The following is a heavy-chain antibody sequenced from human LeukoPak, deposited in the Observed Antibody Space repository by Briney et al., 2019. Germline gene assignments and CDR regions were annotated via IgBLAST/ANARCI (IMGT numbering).Heavy chain of an antibody. CDR1: GFTFSSYA. D-gene: IGHD3-9*01. CDR2: ISGSDGSA. CDR3: AKGPITIFYYYYMDV. Sequence: PSGGSLRLSCAASGFTFSSYAMSWVRQAPGTGLEWVSAISGSDGSAYYADSVKGRFTISRDNSKNTLYLQMNSLRAEDTAVYYCAKGPITIFYYYYMDVWGKGTTVTVSS. V-gene: IGHV3-23*01. J-gene: IGHJ6*03.